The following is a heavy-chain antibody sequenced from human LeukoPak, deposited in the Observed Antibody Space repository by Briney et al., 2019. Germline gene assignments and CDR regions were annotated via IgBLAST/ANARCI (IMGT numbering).Heavy chain of an antibody. V-gene: IGHV6-1*01. Sequence: SQTLSLTCAISGDSVSSNSAAWNWIRQSPSRGLEWLGRTYYRSKWYSDYGISVKSRIIINPDTSKNQFSPQLNSVTPEDTAMYFCARGIFNAFDFWGLGTMVTVSS. CDR2: TYYRSKWYS. J-gene: IGHJ3*01. CDR3: ARGIFNAFDF. CDR1: GDSVSSNSAA.